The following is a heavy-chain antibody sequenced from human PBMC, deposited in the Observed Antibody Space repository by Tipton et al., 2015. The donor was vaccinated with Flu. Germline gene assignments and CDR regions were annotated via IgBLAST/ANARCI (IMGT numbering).Heavy chain of an antibody. J-gene: IGHJ5*02. CDR3: ARRDYSNYVSDPKSWFDP. CDR2: IHYSGDT. Sequence: LRLSCSVSGVSLDYYYWSWVRQSPGKGLEWIGYIHYSGDTNYNPSLKSRVTISIDTSKNQFSLNMRSVTAADMAVYYCARRDYSNYVSDPKSWFDPWGQGTLVAVSS. CDR1: GVSLDYYY. V-gene: IGHV4-59*08. D-gene: IGHD4-11*01.